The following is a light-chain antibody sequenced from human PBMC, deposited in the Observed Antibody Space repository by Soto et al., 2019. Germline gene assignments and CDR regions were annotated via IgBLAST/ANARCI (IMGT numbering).Light chain of an antibody. CDR3: QQYDNLPFT. V-gene: IGKV1-33*01. Sequence: DIQMTQSPSSLSASVGDRVTITCQASQDISNYLNWYQQKPGKAPMLLIYDASNLETGVPSRFSGSGSGTDFTFTISSQQPEDIATYYCQQYDNLPFTFGPGTKVDIK. CDR2: DAS. CDR1: QDISNY. J-gene: IGKJ3*01.